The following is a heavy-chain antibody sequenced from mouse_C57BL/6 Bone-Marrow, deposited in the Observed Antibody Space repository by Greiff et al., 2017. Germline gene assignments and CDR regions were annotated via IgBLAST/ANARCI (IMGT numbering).Heavy chain of an antibody. J-gene: IGHJ3*01. CDR1: GFTFSSYG. CDR2: ISSGGSYT. Sequence: EVQGVESGGDLVKPGGSLKLSCAASGFTFSSYGMSWVRQTPDKRLEWVATISSGGSYTYYLDSVKGRFTISRDNAKTTLYLQMSSLKSEDAAMFYCAGLNWAWFAYWGQGTLVTVSA. CDR3: AGLNWAWFAY. V-gene: IGHV5-6*01. D-gene: IGHD4-1*01.